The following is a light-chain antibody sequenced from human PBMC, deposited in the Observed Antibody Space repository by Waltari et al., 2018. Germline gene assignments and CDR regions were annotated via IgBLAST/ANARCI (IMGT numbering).Light chain of an antibody. Sequence: QSALTQPASVSGSPGQSIPISCTGTSSDVGSYNLVSWYQQHPGKAPKLMIYEVSKRPSGVSNRFSGFKSGNTASLNISGLQAEDEACYYCCSYAGSSSLWVFGTGTKVTVL. CDR2: EVS. CDR1: SSDVGSYNL. J-gene: IGLJ1*01. CDR3: CSYAGSSSLWV. V-gene: IGLV2-23*02.